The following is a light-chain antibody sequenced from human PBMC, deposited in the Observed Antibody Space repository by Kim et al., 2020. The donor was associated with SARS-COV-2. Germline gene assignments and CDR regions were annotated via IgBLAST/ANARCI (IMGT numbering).Light chain of an antibody. Sequence: SPGERATLSCRASQSVSSNYAWYQQKPGQPPRLLIYGASTRATGSPARLSGGGSGAEFTLTISSLQSEDFSVYYCQQYNNWPPITFGQGTRLDIK. V-gene: IGKV3-15*01. CDR2: GAS. CDR1: QSVSSN. J-gene: IGKJ5*01. CDR3: QQYNNWPPIT.